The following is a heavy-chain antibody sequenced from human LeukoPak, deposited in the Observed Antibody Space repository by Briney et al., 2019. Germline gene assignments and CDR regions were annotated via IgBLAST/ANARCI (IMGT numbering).Heavy chain of an antibody. D-gene: IGHD1-26*01. CDR3: ARGVVGATTGAYSFDY. CDR2: IIPIFGTA. V-gene: IGHV1-69*13. Sequence: SVKVSCKASGGTFSSYAISWVRQAPGQGLEWMGGIIPIFGTANYAQKFQGRVTITADESTSTAYMELSSLRSEDTAVYYCARGVVGATTGAYSFDYWGRGTLVTVSS. CDR1: GGTFSSYA. J-gene: IGHJ4*02.